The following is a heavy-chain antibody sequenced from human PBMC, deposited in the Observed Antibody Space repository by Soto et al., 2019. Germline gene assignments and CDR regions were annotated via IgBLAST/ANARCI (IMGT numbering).Heavy chain of an antibody. J-gene: IGHJ4*02. CDR2: TYYRSNWRH. CDR1: GDSVSSNTAA. CDR3: ARGVAGSGFDL. V-gene: IGHV6-1*01. Sequence: SQTLSLTCAISGDSVSSNTAAWNWIRSSPSRGLEWLGRTYYRSNWRHDYAVSVKSRITVNPDTSKNHFSLQLNSVTPDDAAVYYCARGVAGSGFDLWGQGTLVTVSS. D-gene: IGHD6-19*01.